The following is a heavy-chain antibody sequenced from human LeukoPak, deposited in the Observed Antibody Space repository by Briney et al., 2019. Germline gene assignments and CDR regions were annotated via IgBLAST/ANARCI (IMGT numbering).Heavy chain of an antibody. CDR1: AFSLSAYN. J-gene: IGHJ4*02. V-gene: IGHV3-21*04. CDR3: VRDRGTYRPIDY. D-gene: IGHD1-26*01. CDR2: ISYTGTYI. Sequence: GGSLRLSCAASAFSLSAYNMSWVRQAPGKGLEWVSSISYTGTYIYYADSVKGRFTISRDNAQNSLYLQMNSLRAEDTAIYYCVRDRGTYRPIDYWGQGTLVTVSS.